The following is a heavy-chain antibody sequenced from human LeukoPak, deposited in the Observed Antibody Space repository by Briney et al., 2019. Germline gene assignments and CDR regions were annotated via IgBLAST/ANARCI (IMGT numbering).Heavy chain of an antibody. Sequence: SETLSLTCAVYGGSFSGYYWSWIRQPPGKGLEWIGEINHSGSTNYNPSLKSRVTISVDTSKNQFSLKLSSVTAADTAVYYCARRVTYYDFRSGYPPGRYYYYYMDVWGKGPRSPSP. CDR3: ARRVTYYDFRSGYPPGRYYYYYMDV. D-gene: IGHD3-3*01. J-gene: IGHJ6*03. V-gene: IGHV4-34*01. CDR2: INHSGST. CDR1: GGSFSGYY.